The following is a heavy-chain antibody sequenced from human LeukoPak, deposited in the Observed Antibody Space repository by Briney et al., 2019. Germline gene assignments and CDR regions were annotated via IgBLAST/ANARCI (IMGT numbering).Heavy chain of an antibody. CDR2: IYSGGST. V-gene: IGHV3-66*01. J-gene: IGHJ6*02. CDR1: GFTVSSNH. D-gene: IGHD1-14*01. CDR3: ARETGGDYYYYYGMDV. Sequence: GGSLRLSCAASGFTVSSNHMSWVRQAPGKGLEWVSVIYSGGSTYYADSVKGRFTISRDNSKNTLYLQMNSLRAEDTAVYYCARETGGDYYYYYGMDVWAKGPRSPSP.